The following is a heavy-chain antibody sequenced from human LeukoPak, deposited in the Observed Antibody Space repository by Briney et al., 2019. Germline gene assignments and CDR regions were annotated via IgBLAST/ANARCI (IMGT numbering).Heavy chain of an antibody. J-gene: IGHJ4*02. Sequence: GGSLRLSCAASGFTLSRNAMHWVRQAPGKGLEWVAVISYDGSTKYYADSVKGRFTISRDISKSTLYLQMNSLRAEDTAVYYCAKDRDILTGYLDYWGQGTLVTVSS. V-gene: IGHV3-30*18. D-gene: IGHD3-9*01. CDR3: AKDRDILTGYLDY. CDR2: ISYDGSTK. CDR1: GFTLSRNA.